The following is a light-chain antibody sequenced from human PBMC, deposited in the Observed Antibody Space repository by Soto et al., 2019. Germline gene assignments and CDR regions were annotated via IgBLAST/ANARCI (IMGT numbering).Light chain of an antibody. J-gene: IGLJ1*01. CDR3: SSYTTSNTRQIV. Sequence: QYVLTQPASVSGSPGRSITISCTGTSSDVGGYNYVSWYQHHPGKAPKLLIYDVSNRPSGISNRFSGSKSDNTASLTISGLQPEDEADYYCSSYTTSNTRQIVFGTGTKVTVL. CDR2: DVS. V-gene: IGLV2-14*03. CDR1: SSDVGGYNY.